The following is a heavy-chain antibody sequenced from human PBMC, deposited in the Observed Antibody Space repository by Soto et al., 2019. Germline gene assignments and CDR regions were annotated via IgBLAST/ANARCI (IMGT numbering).Heavy chain of an antibody. CDR2: IFCDDDN. D-gene: IGHD2-15*01. Sequence: QITFKESGPTLVKPTQTLTLTSTFSGFSLSTSGVGVGWIRQPPGKALEWLAVIFCDDDNGYSPSLKDRLTITKDTSKNQVVLTMTNMDPADTATYYCAHRRSCSGGSCDDYWGQGTLVTVSS. V-gene: IGHV2-5*02. CDR1: GFSLSTSGVG. CDR3: AHRRSCSGGSCDDY. J-gene: IGHJ4*02.